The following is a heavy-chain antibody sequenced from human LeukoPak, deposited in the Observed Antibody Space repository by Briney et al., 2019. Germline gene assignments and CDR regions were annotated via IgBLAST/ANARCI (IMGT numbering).Heavy chain of an antibody. CDR2: IIPIFGTA. CDR3: AREGGDYRGAFDI. V-gene: IGHV1-69*06. J-gene: IGHJ3*02. Sequence: SVKVSCKASGGTFSRYAISWVRQAPGQGLEWMGGIIPIFGTANYAQKFQGRVTITADKSTSTAYMELSSLRSEDTAVYYCAREGGDYRGAFDIWGQGTMVTVSS. D-gene: IGHD4-17*01. CDR1: GGTFSRYA.